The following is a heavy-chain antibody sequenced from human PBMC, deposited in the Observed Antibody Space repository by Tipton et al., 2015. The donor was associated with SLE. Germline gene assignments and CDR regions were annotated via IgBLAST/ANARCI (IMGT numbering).Heavy chain of an antibody. CDR2: IHYSGST. Sequence: TLSLTCTVSGGSISSTFYYWGWIRQTPGKGLEWIGSIHYSGSTYYNPSLKSRVTTSVDTSKNQFSLKLSSVTAADTAIYYCATPLGTTWINPGGAFDLWGQGTMVTVSS. CDR3: ATPLGTTWINPGGAFDL. V-gene: IGHV4-39*07. J-gene: IGHJ3*01. CDR1: GGSISSTFYY. D-gene: IGHD2/OR15-2a*01.